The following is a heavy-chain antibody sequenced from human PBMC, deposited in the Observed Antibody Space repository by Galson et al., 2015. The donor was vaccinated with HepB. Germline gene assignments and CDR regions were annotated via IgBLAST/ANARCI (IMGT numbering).Heavy chain of an antibody. CDR2: ITWNSGSR. J-gene: IGHJ2*01. V-gene: IGHV3-9*01. D-gene: IGHD6-13*01. CDR1: GFTFDDYA. CDR3: AKARALAAAGTRYFDL. Sequence: SLRLSCAASGFTFDDYAMHWVRQAPGKGLEWVSDITWNSGSRGYADSVKGRFTISRDNAKNSLYLQMNSLRTEDTALYFCAKARALAAAGTRYFDLWGRGTLVTVSS.